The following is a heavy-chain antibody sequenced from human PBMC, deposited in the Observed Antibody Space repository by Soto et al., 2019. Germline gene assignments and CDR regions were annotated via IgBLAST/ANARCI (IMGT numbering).Heavy chain of an antibody. CDR1: GFTFSSYS. V-gene: IGHV3-21*01. D-gene: IGHD3-22*01. CDR3: ARDLGYYDSSGRRSAFDI. CDR2: ISSSSSYI. Sequence: GGSLRLSYAASGFTFSSYSMNWVRQAPGKGLEWVSSISSSSSYIYYADSVKGRFTISRDNAKNSLYLQMNSLRAEDTAVYYCARDLGYYDSSGRRSAFDIWGQGTMVTVSS. J-gene: IGHJ3*02.